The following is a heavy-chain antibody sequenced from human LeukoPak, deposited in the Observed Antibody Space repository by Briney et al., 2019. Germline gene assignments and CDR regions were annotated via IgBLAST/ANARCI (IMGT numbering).Heavy chain of an antibody. J-gene: IGHJ5*02. CDR3: ARTVESGYGSITNWFDP. D-gene: IGHD5-12*01. CDR1: GGSFSGYY. CDR2: INHSGST. Sequence: SETLSLTCAVYGGSFSGYYWSWIRQPPGKGLEWIGEINHSGSTNYNPSLKSRVTISVDTSKNQFSLKLSSVTAADTAVYYCARTVESGYGSITNWFDPWGQGTLVTVSS. V-gene: IGHV4-34*01.